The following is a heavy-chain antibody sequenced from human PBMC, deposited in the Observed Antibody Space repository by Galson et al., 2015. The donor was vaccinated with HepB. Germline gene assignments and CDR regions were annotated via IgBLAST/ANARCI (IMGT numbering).Heavy chain of an antibody. J-gene: IGHJ4*02. CDR3: TTDYSGYDFSFDY. CDR2: IKSKTDGGTT. V-gene: IGHV3-15*01. CDR1: GFTFSNAW. Sequence: SLRLSCAASGFTFSNAWMSWVRQAPGKGLEWVGRIKSKTDGGTTDYAAPVKGRFTISRDDSKNTLYLQTNSLKTEDTAVYYCTTDYSGYDFSFDYWGQGTLVTVSS. D-gene: IGHD5-12*01.